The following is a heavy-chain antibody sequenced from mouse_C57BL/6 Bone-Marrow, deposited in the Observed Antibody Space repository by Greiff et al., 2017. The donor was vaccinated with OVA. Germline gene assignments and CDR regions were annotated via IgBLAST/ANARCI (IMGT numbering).Heavy chain of an antibody. CDR2: ISSGGSYT. CDR1: GFTFSSYG. CDR3: ARLNFALFAY. D-gene: IGHD1-3*01. Sequence: DVMLVESGGDLVKPGGSLKLSCAASGFTFSSYGMSWVRQTPDKRLEWVATISSGGSYTYYPDSVKGRFTISRDNAKNTLYLQMSSLKSEDTAMYYCARLNFALFAYWGQGTLVTVSA. J-gene: IGHJ3*01. V-gene: IGHV5-6*02.